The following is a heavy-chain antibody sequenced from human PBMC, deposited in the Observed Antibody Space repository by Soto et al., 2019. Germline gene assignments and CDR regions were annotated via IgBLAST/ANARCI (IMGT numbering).Heavy chain of an antibody. Sequence: QLQLQESGSGLVKPSQTLSLTCGVYGGSINSGDYAWSWIRQPPGKGLEWMGYIYHSGSTYYNQSLKRRGTILIDRSKNQCSLKLSSVTAADTAVYYGDGIRIAADGGGLDVWGQGTTVTVTS. V-gene: IGHV4-30-2*01. CDR2: IYHSGST. D-gene: IGHD6-13*01. J-gene: IGHJ6*02. CDR1: GGSINSGDYA. CDR3: DGIRIAADGGGLDV.